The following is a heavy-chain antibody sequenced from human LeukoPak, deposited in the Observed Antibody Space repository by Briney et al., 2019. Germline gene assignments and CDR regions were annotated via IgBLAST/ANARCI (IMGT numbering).Heavy chain of an antibody. CDR2: IIPIFGTA. CDR1: GGTFTSYA. J-gene: IGHJ4*02. Sequence: SVKVSCKASGGTFTSYAISWVRQAPGQRLEWMGRIIPIFGTANYPQKFQRRVTITTDESTSTAYMELSSLRSEDRAVYYCARDAGLYCGGDCFVVPGDDYWGQGTLVTVSS. CDR3: ARDAGLYCGGDCFVVPGDDY. D-gene: IGHD2-21*02. V-gene: IGHV1-69*05.